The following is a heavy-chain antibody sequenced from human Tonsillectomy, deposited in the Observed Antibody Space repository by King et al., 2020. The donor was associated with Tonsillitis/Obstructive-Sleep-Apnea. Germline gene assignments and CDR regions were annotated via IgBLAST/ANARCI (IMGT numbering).Heavy chain of an antibody. CDR1: GGSISSRVHY. J-gene: IGHJ4*02. V-gene: IGHV4-31*03. Sequence: VQLQESCPGLVKPSQTLSLPCTVSGGSISSRVHYWNWIRPHPGKGLEWIGYIYDSGSTYYKPSLKSRVTISVDTSKNRFSLKLSSVTAADTAVYYCARETEGQLYFDYWGQGILVTVSS. CDR2: IYDSGST. D-gene: IGHD1-1*01. CDR3: ARETEGQLYFDY.